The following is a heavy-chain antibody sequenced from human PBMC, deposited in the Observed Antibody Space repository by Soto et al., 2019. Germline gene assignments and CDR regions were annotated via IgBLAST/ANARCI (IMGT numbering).Heavy chain of an antibody. D-gene: IGHD3-3*01. J-gene: IGHJ5*02. Sequence: SETLSLTCTVSGGSISSSSYYWGWIRQPPGKGLEWIGSIYYSGSTYYNPSLKSRVTISVDTSKNQFSLKLSFVTAADTAVYYCARYITIFGVVTANWFDPWGQGTLVTVSS. V-gene: IGHV4-39*01. CDR1: GGSISSSSYY. CDR2: IYYSGST. CDR3: ARYITIFGVVTANWFDP.